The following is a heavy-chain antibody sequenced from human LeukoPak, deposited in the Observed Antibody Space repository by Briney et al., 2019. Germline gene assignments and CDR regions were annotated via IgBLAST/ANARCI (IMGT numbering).Heavy chain of an antibody. J-gene: IGHJ3*02. V-gene: IGHV4-39*01. CDR1: GGSISSSSYY. D-gene: IGHD5-24*01. CDR2: IYYSGST. Sequence: SETLSLTCTVSGGSISSSSYYWGWIRQPPGKGLEWIGSIYYSGSTYYNPSLKSRVTISRDTSKNQFSLKLSSVTAADTAVYFCASHPTNFDAFDIWGRGTMVTVSS. CDR3: ASHPTNFDAFDI.